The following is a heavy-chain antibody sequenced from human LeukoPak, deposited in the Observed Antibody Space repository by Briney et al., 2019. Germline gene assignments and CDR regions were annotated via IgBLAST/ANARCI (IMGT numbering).Heavy chain of an antibody. D-gene: IGHD6-19*01. V-gene: IGHV4-34*01. J-gene: IGHJ4*02. CDR2: INHSGST. CDR1: GGSFSGYY. CDR3: ARSHSSGWYGGDY. Sequence: PSETLSLTCAVYGGSFSGYYWSWIRQPPGKGLEWIGEINHSGSTNYNPSLKSRVTISVDTSKNQFSLKLSSVTAADTAVYYCARSHSSGWYGGDYWGQGTLVTVSS.